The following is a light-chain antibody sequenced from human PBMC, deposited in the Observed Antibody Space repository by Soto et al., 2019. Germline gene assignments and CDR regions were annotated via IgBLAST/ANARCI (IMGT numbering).Light chain of an antibody. CDR3: LQDYNYPWT. Sequence: EIVLTQSPGTLSLSPGERATLSCRASQNIRSNYVAWYQQKPGQAPRLLIFGSSSTATGIPDRFSASGSGTDFTLTISRLEPEDFAVYYCLQDYNYPWTFGQGTKVEIK. V-gene: IGKV3-20*01. J-gene: IGKJ1*01. CDR1: QNIRSNY. CDR2: GSS.